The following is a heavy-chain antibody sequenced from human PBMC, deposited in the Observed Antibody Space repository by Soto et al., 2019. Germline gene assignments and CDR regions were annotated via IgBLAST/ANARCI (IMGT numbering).Heavy chain of an antibody. V-gene: IGHV3-74*03. D-gene: IGHD2-2*01. CDR1: GFTFSNFW. Sequence: ELQLVESGGGLVQPGGSLRLSCAASGFTFSNFWIHWVRQAPGKGLVWVSGISGDGTTATYADSVKGRFTTSRDNAKNTLDLQMNSLRAEDTAVYYCARSLASTYYYYFMDVWGKGTTVTVSS. CDR2: ISGDGTTA. CDR3: ARSLASTYYYYFMDV. J-gene: IGHJ6*03.